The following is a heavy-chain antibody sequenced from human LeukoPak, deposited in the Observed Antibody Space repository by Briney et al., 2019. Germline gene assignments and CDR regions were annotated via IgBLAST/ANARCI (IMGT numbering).Heavy chain of an antibody. V-gene: IGHV1-46*01. J-gene: IGHJ4*02. CDR3: ARSRGYQPLEAPIYYFDY. Sequence: ASVKVSCKAFGYTFTSNYMHWVRQAPGQGPEWMGVISPSGGSTTYAQKFQGRVTLTRDMSTSTDYLELSSLRSDDTAVYYCARSRGYQPLEAPIYYFDYWGQGTLVTVSS. D-gene: IGHD2-2*01. CDR1: GYTFTSNY. CDR2: ISPSGGST.